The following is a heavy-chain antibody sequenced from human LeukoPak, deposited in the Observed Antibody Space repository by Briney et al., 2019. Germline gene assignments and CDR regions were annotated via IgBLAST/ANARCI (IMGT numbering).Heavy chain of an antibody. Sequence: PGGSLRLSCAASGFTFSISDMHWVRQAPGKGLQWVAFISYDRSKKHCADSVQGRCTISRDNSKNTLSLQLNSLRADDTAVFYCTKGLLSWGQGTLLTVAA. CDR1: GFTFSISD. CDR3: TKGLLS. J-gene: IGHJ5*02. CDR2: ISYDRSKK. V-gene: IGHV3-30*02.